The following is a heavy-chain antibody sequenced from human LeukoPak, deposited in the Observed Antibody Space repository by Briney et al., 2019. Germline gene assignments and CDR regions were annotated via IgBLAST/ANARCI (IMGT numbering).Heavy chain of an antibody. V-gene: IGHV3-30*18. CDR2: ISYDGSNK. Sequence: GGSLRLSCAASGFTFSSYGMHWVRQAPGKGLEWVAVISYDGSNKYYADSVKGRFTISRDNSKNTLYLQMNSLRAGDTAVYYCAKSYDSSGADLWGRGTLVTVSS. J-gene: IGHJ2*01. CDR3: AKSYDSSGADL. D-gene: IGHD3-22*01. CDR1: GFTFSSYG.